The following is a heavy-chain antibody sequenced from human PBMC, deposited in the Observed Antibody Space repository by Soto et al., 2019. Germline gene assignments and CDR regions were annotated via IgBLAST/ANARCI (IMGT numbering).Heavy chain of an antibody. J-gene: IGHJ4*02. CDR3: ARGTYFDY. CDR2: ISAYNDHT. CDR1: GYTFTTYG. D-gene: IGHD1-1*01. V-gene: IGHV1-18*01. Sequence: ASVKVSCKAAGYTFTTYGVSWVRQAPGQGLEWVGWISAYNDHTNYAQKFQGRVTMTTDTSTSTAYMELRSLRSDDTAVYYCARGTYFDYWGQGTLVTVSS.